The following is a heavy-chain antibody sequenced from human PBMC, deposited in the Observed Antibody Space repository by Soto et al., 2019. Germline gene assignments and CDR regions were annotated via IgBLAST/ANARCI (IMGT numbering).Heavy chain of an antibody. D-gene: IGHD6-13*01. V-gene: IGHV5-10-1*01. Sequence: PGASLKISCKVSGYSFPSYWISWVRQMPGTGLEWMGRIDPSDSYTNYSPSFQGHVTISADKSISTAYLQWSSLKASDTAMYYCPRHFRSSSWSDYYYYYGMDGWGQGTTVTVAS. CDR1: GYSFPSYW. CDR3: PRHFRSSSWSDYYYYYGMDG. CDR2: IDPSDSYT. J-gene: IGHJ6*02.